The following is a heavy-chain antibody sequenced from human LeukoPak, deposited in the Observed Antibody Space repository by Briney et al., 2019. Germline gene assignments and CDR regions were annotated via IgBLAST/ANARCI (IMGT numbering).Heavy chain of an antibody. D-gene: IGHD3-10*01. Sequence: GGSLRLSCAASGFTFSSYGMHWVRQAPGKGLEWVAVISYDGSNKYYADSVKGRFTISRDNSKNTLYLQMNSLRAEDTAVYYCATVRHGGFGELFPLDYWGQGTLVTVSS. V-gene: IGHV3-30*03. CDR2: ISYDGSNK. CDR1: GFTFSSYG. CDR3: ATVRHGGFGELFPLDY. J-gene: IGHJ4*02.